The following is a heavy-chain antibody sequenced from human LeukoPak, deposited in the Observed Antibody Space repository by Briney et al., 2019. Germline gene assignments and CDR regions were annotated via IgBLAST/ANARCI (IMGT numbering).Heavy chain of an antibody. V-gene: IGHV4-59*01. J-gene: IGHJ5*02. CDR2: VFYSGST. CDR3: ARVSGWKFDP. Sequence: PSETLSLTCTVSGGSISSYYWSWIRQPPGKGLEWTGYVFYSGSTNYNPSLQSRVTISVDTSKNQFSLKLNSVTAADTAVYYCARVSGWKFDPWGQGTLVTVSS. CDR1: GGSISSYY. D-gene: IGHD6-19*01.